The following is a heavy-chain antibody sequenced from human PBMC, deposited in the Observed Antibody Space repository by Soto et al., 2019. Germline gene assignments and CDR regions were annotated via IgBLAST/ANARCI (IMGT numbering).Heavy chain of an antibody. V-gene: IGHV4-4*02. D-gene: IGHD6-19*01. CDR2: ISHSGTT. J-gene: IGHJ3*02. CDR1: GGSISSNNW. Sequence: LETLSLTCAVSGGSISSNNWWTWGRQPLGKGLQWIGEISHSGTTNYNPSLRSRVTISVDKSKNQFSLKLSSVTAADTAVYYWARLLMAGAGTLSFFDIGGKGKMVPVSS. CDR3: ARLLMAGAGTLSFFDI.